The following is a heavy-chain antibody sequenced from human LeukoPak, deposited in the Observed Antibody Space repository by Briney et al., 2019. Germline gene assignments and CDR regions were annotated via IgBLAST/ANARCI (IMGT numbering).Heavy chain of an antibody. V-gene: IGHV3-48*04. CDR1: GFTFSSYS. J-gene: IGHJ3*02. D-gene: IGHD6-6*01. CDR2: ISSSSSTI. CDR3: ARDQIARIAARQGDAFDI. Sequence: GGSLRLSCAASGFTFSSYSMNWVRQAPGKGLEWVSYISSSSSTIYYADSVKGRFTISRDNAKNSLYLQMNSLRAEDTAVYYCARDQIARIAARQGDAFDIWGQGTMVTVSS.